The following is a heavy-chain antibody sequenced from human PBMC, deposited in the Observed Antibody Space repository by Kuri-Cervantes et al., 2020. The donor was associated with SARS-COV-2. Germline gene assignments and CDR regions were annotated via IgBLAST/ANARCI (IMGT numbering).Heavy chain of an antibody. Sequence: SETLSLTCTVPTGSVNTGDFYWAWLRQPPGKGLEWIAYIFYSGTTYYNPSLKSRVTMSEDTSKNQISLKLSSVTAADTAVYYCAREVATNPVGYFDQYYYYMDVWGKGTTVTVSS. D-gene: IGHD5-12*01. CDR3: AREVATNPVGYFDQYYYYMDV. CDR1: TGSVNTGDFY. J-gene: IGHJ6*03. V-gene: IGHV4-30-4*01. CDR2: IFYSGTT.